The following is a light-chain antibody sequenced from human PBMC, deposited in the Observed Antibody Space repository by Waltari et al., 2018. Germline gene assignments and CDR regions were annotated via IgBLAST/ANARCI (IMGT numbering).Light chain of an antibody. V-gene: IGKV1-39*01. J-gene: IGKJ1*01. Sequence: IQMTQSSSSLSASVGARVPINCRASQSISTYLNWYQQKPGKAPKLLIFAASSLQSGVPSRFSGSGSGTDFTLTIRSLQPEDFATYYCQQTYNSPPWTFGQGTKVEIK. CDR3: QQTYNSPPWT. CDR2: AAS. CDR1: QSISTY.